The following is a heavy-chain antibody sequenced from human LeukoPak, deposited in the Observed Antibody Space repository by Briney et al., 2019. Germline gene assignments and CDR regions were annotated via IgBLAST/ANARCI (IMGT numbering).Heavy chain of an antibody. CDR2: ISSSSTI. CDR1: GFTFSSYA. D-gene: IGHD3-10*01. Sequence: GGSLRLSCAASGFTFSSYAMSWVRQAPGKGLEWVSYISSSSTIYYADSVKGRFTISRDNAKNSLYLQMNSLRAEDTAVYYCARMAGGWYWGQGTLVTVSS. V-gene: IGHV3-48*01. CDR3: ARMAGGWY. J-gene: IGHJ4*02.